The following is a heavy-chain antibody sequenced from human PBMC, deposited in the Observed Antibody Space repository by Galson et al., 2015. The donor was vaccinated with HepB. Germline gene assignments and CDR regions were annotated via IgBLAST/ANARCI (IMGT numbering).Heavy chain of an antibody. Sequence: SLRLSCAASGFTFSSYAMHWVRQAPGKGLEWVAVISYDGSNKYYADSVKGRFTISRDNSKNTLYLQMNSLRAEDTAVYYCALSWSPYYYYGMDVWGQGTTVTVSS. V-gene: IGHV3-30-3*01. CDR1: GFTFSSYA. CDR3: ALSWSPYYYYGMDV. J-gene: IGHJ6*02. CDR2: ISYDGSNK. D-gene: IGHD6-13*01.